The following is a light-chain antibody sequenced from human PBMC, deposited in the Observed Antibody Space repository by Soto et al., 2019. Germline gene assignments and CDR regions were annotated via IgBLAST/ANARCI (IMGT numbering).Light chain of an antibody. CDR1: QSISSW. CDR2: KAS. CDR3: QQYNSYSGT. J-gene: IGKJ1*01. Sequence: IKMTQSPSTLSASVGDRVTITCRASQSISSWLAWYQQKPGKAPKLLIYKASSLESGVPSRFSGSGSGTEFTLTISSLQPDDFATYYCQQYNSYSGTFGQGTKVDI. V-gene: IGKV1-5*03.